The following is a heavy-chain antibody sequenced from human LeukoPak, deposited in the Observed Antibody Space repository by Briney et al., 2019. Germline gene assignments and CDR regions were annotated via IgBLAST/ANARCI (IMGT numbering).Heavy chain of an antibody. D-gene: IGHD6-13*01. CDR2: INPNSGGT. J-gene: IGHJ3*02. Sequence: ASVKVSCKASGYTFTGYYMHWVRQAPGQGLEWMGWINPNSGGTNYAQKFQGWVTMTRDTSTSTAYMELSRLRSDDTAVYYCARVGSSSWSDLDAFDIWGQGTMVTVSS. CDR1: GYTFTGYY. V-gene: IGHV1-2*04. CDR3: ARVGSSSWSDLDAFDI.